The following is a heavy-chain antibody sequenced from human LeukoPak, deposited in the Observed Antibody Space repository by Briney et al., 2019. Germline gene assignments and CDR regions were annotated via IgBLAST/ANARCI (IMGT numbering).Heavy chain of an antibody. CDR1: GGTFSSYA. Sequence: SVKVSCKASGGTFSSYAISWVRQAPGQGLEWMGGIIPIFGTANYAQKFQGRVTITANESTSTAYMELSSLRSEDTAVYYCARDIGDGIHRYSSGWHPGGNYFDYWGQGTLVTVSS. J-gene: IGHJ4*02. CDR2: IIPIFGTA. V-gene: IGHV1-69*01. D-gene: IGHD6-19*01. CDR3: ARDIGDGIHRYSSGWHPGGNYFDY.